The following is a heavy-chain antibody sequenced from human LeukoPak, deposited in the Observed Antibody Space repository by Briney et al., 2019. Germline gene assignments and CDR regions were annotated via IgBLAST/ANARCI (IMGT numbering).Heavy chain of an antibody. CDR2: IRSQGKSYAT. J-gene: IGHJ4*02. D-gene: IGHD6-13*01. CDR3: TTDSYSSSWYDY. V-gene: IGHV3-73*01. Sequence: GGSLRLSCAASGLTFSGSAMHWVRQASGRGLEWVGRIRSQGKSYATTYGASVEGRFTISRDDSKNTLYLQMNSLKTEDTAVYYCTTDSYSSSWYDYWGQGTLVTVSS. CDR1: GLTFSGSA.